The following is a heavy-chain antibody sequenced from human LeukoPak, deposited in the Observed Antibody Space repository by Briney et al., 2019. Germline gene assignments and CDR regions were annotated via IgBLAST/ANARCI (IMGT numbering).Heavy chain of an antibody. Sequence: GGSLRLSCAASGFTFSSYWMSWVRQAPGKGLEWVANINQDGSEKYYVDSVKGRFTISRDNAKNSLYLQMNSLRAEDTAVYYCAREGCSGGSCCRNWFDPWGQGTLVTVSS. D-gene: IGHD2-15*01. CDR1: GFTFSSYW. V-gene: IGHV3-7*01. J-gene: IGHJ5*02. CDR3: AREGCSGGSCCRNWFDP. CDR2: INQDGSEK.